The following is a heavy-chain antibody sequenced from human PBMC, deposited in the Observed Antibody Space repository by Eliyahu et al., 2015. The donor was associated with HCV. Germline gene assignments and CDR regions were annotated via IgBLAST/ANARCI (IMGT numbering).Heavy chain of an antibody. CDR1: GGSVSSGSYY. V-gene: IGHV4-61*01. CDR3: ARGGSYGGVDI. D-gene: IGHD1-26*01. Sequence: QVQLQESGPGLVKPSETLSLTCXVSGGSVSSGSYYWSWIRQPPGKGLEWIGYIYYSGSTNYNPSLKSRLTKSVDTSKNQFSLKLTSVTAADTAVYYCARGGSYGGVDIWGQGTMVTVSS. CDR2: IYYSGST. J-gene: IGHJ3*02.